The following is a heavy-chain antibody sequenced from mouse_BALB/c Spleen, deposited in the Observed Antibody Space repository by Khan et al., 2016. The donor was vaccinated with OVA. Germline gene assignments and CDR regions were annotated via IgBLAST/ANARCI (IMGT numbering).Heavy chain of an antibody. CDR2: INTYTGEP. D-gene: IGHD1-1*01. J-gene: IGHJ1*01. CDR1: GYTFTNYG. CDR3: ASGSYWYFDV. V-gene: IGHV9-3-1*01. Sequence: QIQLVQSGPELKKPGETVKISCKASGYTFTNYGMNWVKQAPGKGLKWMGWINTYTGEPTYADDFKGRFAFSLETSASTSFLQINTLKNEDTATDFCASGSYWYFDVWGAGTTVTVSS.